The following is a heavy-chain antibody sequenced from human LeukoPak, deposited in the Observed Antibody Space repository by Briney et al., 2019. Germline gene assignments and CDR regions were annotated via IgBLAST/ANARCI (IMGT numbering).Heavy chain of an antibody. V-gene: IGHV1-69*06. J-gene: IGHJ6*03. Sequence: SVKVSCKASGGTFSSYAISWVRQAPGQGLEWMGGIIPIFGTANYAQKFQGRVTITSDKSTSTAYMELSSLRSEDTAVYYCASGATGVYYYYYMDVWGKGTTVTVSS. CDR1: GGTFSSYA. CDR2: IIPIFGTA. D-gene: IGHD1-26*01. CDR3: ASGATGVYYYYYMDV.